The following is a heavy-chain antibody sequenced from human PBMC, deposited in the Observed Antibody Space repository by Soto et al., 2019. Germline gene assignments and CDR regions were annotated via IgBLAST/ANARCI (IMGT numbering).Heavy chain of an antibody. Sequence: GGSLRLSCTASGFTFRNYAMSWVRQAPGKGLEWVSSISGGGDSTYYADSVKGRFTISRDNSKNTLYLQMNSLRAADTALYYCAKKDGTYGRYDAFDVWGRGTMVTV. J-gene: IGHJ3*01. D-gene: IGHD3-16*01. CDR3: AKKDGTYGRYDAFDV. V-gene: IGHV3-23*01. CDR1: GFTFRNYA. CDR2: ISGGGDST.